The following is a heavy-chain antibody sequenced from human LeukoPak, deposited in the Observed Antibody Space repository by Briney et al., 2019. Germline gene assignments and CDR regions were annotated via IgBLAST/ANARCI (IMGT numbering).Heavy chain of an antibody. CDR3: AKDTTVQSTTVRVWYFDY. D-gene: IGHD2-2*01. V-gene: IGHV3-23*01. CDR2: ISGSGGST. CDR1: GFTFSSYA. Sequence: GGSLRLSCAASGFTFSSYAMSWVRQAPGKGLEWVSGISGSGGSTYYADSVKGRFTISRDNSKNTLYLQMNSLRAEDTAVYYCAKDTTVQSTTVRVWYFDYWGQGTLVTVSS. J-gene: IGHJ4*02.